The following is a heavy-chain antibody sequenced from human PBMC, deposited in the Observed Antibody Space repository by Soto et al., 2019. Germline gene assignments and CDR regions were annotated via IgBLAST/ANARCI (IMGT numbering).Heavy chain of an antibody. CDR1: GGSFSGYY. CDR3: ARGGTPVGQLALDY. CDR2: INHSGIT. V-gene: IGHV4-34*01. Sequence: SETLSLTGAVYGGSFSGYYCSWIRQPPGKGLDWIGEINHSGITNYNPSLKSRVTISVDTSKNHFSLKLGSVTAAETAVYYCARGGTPVGQLALDYWGQGILLSVCS. D-gene: IGHD6-6*01. J-gene: IGHJ4*02.